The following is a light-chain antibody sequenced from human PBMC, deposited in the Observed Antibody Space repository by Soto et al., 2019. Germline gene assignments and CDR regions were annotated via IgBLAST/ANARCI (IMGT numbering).Light chain of an antibody. CDR2: AAS. J-gene: IGKJ5*01. V-gene: IGKV1-39*01. CDR1: QSISSY. CDR3: QQSYDPPIT. Sequence: DIKMNQSPSALSASIDDRVTITCRASQSISSYLNWYQHNPGRAPKLLIYAASILHGGVPPRFSGSGVGTYFTLTINGLQPEDFTAYYCQQSYDPPITFGQGTRLEIK.